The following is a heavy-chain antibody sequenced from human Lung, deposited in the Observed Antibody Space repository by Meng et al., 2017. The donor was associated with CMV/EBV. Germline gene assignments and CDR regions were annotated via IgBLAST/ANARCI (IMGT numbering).Heavy chain of an antibody. V-gene: IGHV3-7*01. J-gene: IGHJ4*02. CDR2: IKQDGSQT. D-gene: IGHD2-21*01. CDR3: ASLYCGAVCYFDN. CDR1: GFTFSSYW. Sequence: SXAAAGFTFSSYWMSWVRQAPGKGLEWVAYIKQDGSQTSYVDSVQGRFTISRDNAKNSLYLQMDSLRAEDTAVYYCASLYCGAVCYFDNWGQGTLVTVSS.